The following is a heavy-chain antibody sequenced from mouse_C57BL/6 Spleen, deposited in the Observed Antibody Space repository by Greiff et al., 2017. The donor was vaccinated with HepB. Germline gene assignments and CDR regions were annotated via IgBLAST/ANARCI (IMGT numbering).Heavy chain of an antibody. CDR1: GYTFTSYW. Sequence: QVQLQQPGAELVRPGSSVKLSCKASGYTFTSYWMHWVKQRPIQGLEWIGNIDPSDSETHYNQKFKDKATLTVDKSSSTAYMQLSSLTSEDSAVYYCARGDGYDGASWFAYWGQGTLVTVSA. J-gene: IGHJ3*01. CDR3: ARGDGYDGASWFAY. V-gene: IGHV1-52*01. D-gene: IGHD2-2*01. CDR2: IDPSDSET.